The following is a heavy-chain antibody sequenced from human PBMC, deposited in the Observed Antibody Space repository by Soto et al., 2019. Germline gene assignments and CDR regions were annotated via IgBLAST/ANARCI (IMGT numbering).Heavy chain of an antibody. CDR1: GYFLSSSNW. Sequence: PSEALSLTCAVSGYFLSSSNWWGWIRQPPGKGLEWIGYIYYSGTTYYNPSLKSRVTMSVDTSKNQFSLKLTSVTAVDTAVYYCARREIQGPIDYWGQGTLVTVSS. CDR3: ARREIQGPIDY. J-gene: IGHJ4*02. D-gene: IGHD1-26*01. V-gene: IGHV4-28*01. CDR2: IYYSGTT.